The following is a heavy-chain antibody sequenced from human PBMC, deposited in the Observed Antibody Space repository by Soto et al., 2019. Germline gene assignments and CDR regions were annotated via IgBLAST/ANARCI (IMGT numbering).Heavy chain of an antibody. J-gene: IGHJ5*02. CDR2: IDHSGST. CDR3: ARLWFGELSELEYNWFDP. Sequence: SETLSLTCTVSGCSISSYYWSWIRQPPGKGLEWIGYIDHSGSTNYNPSLKSRVTISVDTSKNQFSLKLSSVTAADTAVYYCARLWFGELSELEYNWFDPWGQGTLVTVSS. CDR1: GCSISSYY. V-gene: IGHV4-59*08. D-gene: IGHD3-10*01.